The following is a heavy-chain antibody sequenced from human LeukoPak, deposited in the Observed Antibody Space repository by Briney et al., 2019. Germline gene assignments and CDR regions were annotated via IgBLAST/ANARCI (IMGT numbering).Heavy chain of an antibody. CDR2: IHPNSGGT. Sequence: ASVKVSCKASGYTFTGYYMHWVRQAPGLELEWMGWIHPNSGGTNYAQKFQGRVTMTRDTSISTAYMELSRLRSDDTAVYYCARVSVVAASYYYYYGMDVWGQGTTVTVS. D-gene: IGHD2-15*01. J-gene: IGHJ6*02. CDR1: GYTFTGYY. V-gene: IGHV1-2*02. CDR3: ARVSVVAASYYYYYGMDV.